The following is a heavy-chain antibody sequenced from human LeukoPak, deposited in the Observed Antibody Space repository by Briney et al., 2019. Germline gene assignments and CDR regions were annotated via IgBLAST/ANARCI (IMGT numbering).Heavy chain of an antibody. D-gene: IGHD4-17*01. CDR2: IKQDGSEK. J-gene: IGHJ6*03. Sequence: PGGSLRLSCAASGFTFSSYWMSWVRQAPGKGLEWVADIKQDGSEKYYVDSVKSRFTISRDNAKNSLYLQMNSLRAEDTAVYYCAREGNYGDYVIYYYYMDVWGKGTTVTVSS. CDR3: AREGNYGDYVIYYYYMDV. V-gene: IGHV3-7*01. CDR1: GFTFSSYW.